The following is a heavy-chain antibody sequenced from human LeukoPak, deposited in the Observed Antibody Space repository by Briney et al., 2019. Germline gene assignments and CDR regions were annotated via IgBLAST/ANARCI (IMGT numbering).Heavy chain of an antibody. D-gene: IGHD3-3*01. Sequence: GGSLRLSCAASGFTVSSNYMSWVRQAPGKGLEWVSVIYSGGSTYYADSVKGRFTISRDNSKNTLYLQMNSLRAEDTAVYYCAREQYYDFWSGPWYYYGMDVWGQGTTVTVSS. J-gene: IGHJ6*02. V-gene: IGHV3-53*01. CDR2: IYSGGST. CDR3: AREQYYDFWSGPWYYYGMDV. CDR1: GFTVSSNY.